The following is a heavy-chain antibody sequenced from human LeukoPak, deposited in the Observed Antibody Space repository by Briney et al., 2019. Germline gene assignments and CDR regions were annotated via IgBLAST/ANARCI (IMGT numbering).Heavy chain of an antibody. D-gene: IGHD1-1*01. CDR2: IYYSGST. CDR1: GGSISSSSYY. J-gene: IGHJ5*02. V-gene: IGHV4-39*07. CDR3: ARGEPGTDRFDP. Sequence: SETLSLTCTVSGGSISSSSYYWGWIRQPPGKGLEWIGSIYYSGSTNYNPSLKSRVTISVDTSKNQFSLKLSSVTAADTAVYYCARGEPGTDRFDPWGQGTLVTVSS.